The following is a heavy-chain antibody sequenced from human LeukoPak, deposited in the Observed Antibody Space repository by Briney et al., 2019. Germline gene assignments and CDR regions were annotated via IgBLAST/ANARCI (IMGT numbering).Heavy chain of an antibody. V-gene: IGHV1-69*01. CDR3: ARDCRTVTLKKGDAFDI. Sequence: SVKVSCKASGGTFSSYAISWVRQAPGQGLEWMGGIIPIFGTANYAQKFQGRVTITADESTSTAYMELSSLRSEDTAVYYCARDCRTVTLKKGDAFDIWGQGTMVTVSS. CDR1: GGTFSSYA. D-gene: IGHD4-17*01. CDR2: IIPIFGTA. J-gene: IGHJ3*02.